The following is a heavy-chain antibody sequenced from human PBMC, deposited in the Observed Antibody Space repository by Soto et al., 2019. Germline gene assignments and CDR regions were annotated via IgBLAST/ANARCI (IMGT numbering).Heavy chain of an antibody. Sequence: PGGSLRLSCVTSAFSLTSCSMSWVRQTPGKGLEWVSALSRSGGATYYADSVKGRFTISRDTSTNTLYLQMSNLRAEDTAIYYCAKGEMATIRNSFDPWGQGPMVTV. CDR1: AFSLTSCS. CDR3: AKGEMATIRNSFDP. D-gene: IGHD5-12*01. J-gene: IGHJ5*02. CDR2: LSRSGGAT. V-gene: IGHV3-23*01.